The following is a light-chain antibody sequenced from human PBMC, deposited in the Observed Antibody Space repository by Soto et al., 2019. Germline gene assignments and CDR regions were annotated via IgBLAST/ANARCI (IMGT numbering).Light chain of an antibody. CDR1: QSISSW. Sequence: DFQMTQSPSTLSASVGDRVTITCRASQSISSWLAWYQQKPGKAPKLLIYKASTLESGVPSNFSGSGSGTEFTLTISSLQPEDFATYYCQQGHSNPITLGQGTRLEIK. CDR3: QQGHSNPIT. CDR2: KAS. V-gene: IGKV1-5*03. J-gene: IGKJ5*01.